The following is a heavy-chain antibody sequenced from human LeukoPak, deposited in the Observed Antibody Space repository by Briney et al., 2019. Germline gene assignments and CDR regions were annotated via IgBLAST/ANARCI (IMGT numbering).Heavy chain of an antibody. J-gene: IGHJ4*02. CDR1: GYTFTSYG. V-gene: IGHV1-69*13. Sequence: GASVKVSCKASGYTFTSYGISWVRQAPGQGLEWMGGIIPIFGTANYAQKFQGRVTITADESTSTAYMELSSLRSEDTAVYYCARGPPGIVGANSLFDYWGQGTLVTVSS. CDR3: ARGPPGIVGANSLFDY. D-gene: IGHD1-26*01. CDR2: IIPIFGTA.